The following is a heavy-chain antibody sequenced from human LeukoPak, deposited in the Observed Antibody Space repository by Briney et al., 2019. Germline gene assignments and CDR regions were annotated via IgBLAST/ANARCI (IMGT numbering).Heavy chain of an antibody. CDR1: GGSISSGSYY. D-gene: IGHD3-22*01. CDR2: IYTSGST. V-gene: IGHV4-61*02. Sequence: SQTLSLTCTVSGGSISSGSYYWSWIRQPAGKGLEWIGRIYTSGSTNYNPSLKSRVTISVDTSKNQFSLKLSSVTAADTAVYYCARDPIVVVITGGAFDIWGRGTMVTVSS. CDR3: ARDPIVVVITGGAFDI. J-gene: IGHJ3*02.